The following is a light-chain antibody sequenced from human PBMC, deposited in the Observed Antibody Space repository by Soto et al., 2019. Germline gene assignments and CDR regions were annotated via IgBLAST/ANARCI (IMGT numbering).Light chain of an antibody. J-gene: IGKJ4*01. V-gene: IGKV3D-15*01. CDR3: QQYIDWPRT. CDR2: GAS. CDR1: QSVRGN. Sequence: EIVMAQSPATLSVSPGEGATLSCRASQSVRGNLAWDQQKPGQAPRLLIYGASTRASGIPTRFSGAGSGAEFTLTISSLQSEDSAVYFCQQYIDWPRTFGGGTRVEIK.